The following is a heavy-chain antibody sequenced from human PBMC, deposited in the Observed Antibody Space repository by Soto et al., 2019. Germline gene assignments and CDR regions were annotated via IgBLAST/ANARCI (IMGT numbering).Heavy chain of an antibody. Sequence: GGSLRLSRAGSGVTFGSYGMFWGRQAPGKGLEWGAVIWYDGSNRYYADSVKGRFTISRDNSKNTLYLQMNSLRAEDTAVYYCARSADEGYFDYWGQGTLVTVSS. CDR2: IWYDGSNR. J-gene: IGHJ4*02. CDR3: ARSADEGYFDY. CDR1: GVTFGSYG. V-gene: IGHV3-33*07.